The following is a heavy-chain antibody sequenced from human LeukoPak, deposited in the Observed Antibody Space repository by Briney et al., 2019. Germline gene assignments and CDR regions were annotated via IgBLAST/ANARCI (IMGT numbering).Heavy chain of an antibody. CDR1: GGTFSSYA. CDR3: ARSIESCSSTSCQGNWFDP. Sequence: ASVKVSSKASGGTFSSYAISWVRQAPGQGLEWMGGIIPIFGTANYAQKFQGRVTITTDESTSTAYMELSSLRSEDTAVYYCARSIESCSSTSCQGNWFDPWAREPWSPSPQ. CDR2: IIPIFGTA. D-gene: IGHD2-2*01. J-gene: IGHJ5*02. V-gene: IGHV1-69*05.